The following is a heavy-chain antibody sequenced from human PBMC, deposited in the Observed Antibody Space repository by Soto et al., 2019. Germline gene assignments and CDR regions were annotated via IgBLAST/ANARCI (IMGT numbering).Heavy chain of an antibody. D-gene: IGHD6-13*01. CDR2: ITDSGTGT. V-gene: IGHV3-23*01. CDR1: GFTFSSCV. Sequence: EVHLLESGGGLVHPGESLRLSCGASGFTFSSCVMTWVRQAPGKGLEWVSCITDSGTGTYYADSVKGRFTISRDNSKNTRYLQMNNLRAEHTGVYYCAKGLINGRWYAEDWGQGTPVTVSS. CDR3: AKGLINGRWYAED. J-gene: IGHJ4*02.